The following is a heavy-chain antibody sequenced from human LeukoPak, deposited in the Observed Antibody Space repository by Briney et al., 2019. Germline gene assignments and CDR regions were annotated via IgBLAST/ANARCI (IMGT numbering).Heavy chain of an antibody. Sequence: PGGSLRLSCAASGFTFSSYAMSWVRQAPGKGLEWVSAISGSGGSTYYADSVKGRFTISRDNSKNTLYLQMNSLRAEDTAVYYCAKNPSSYCGGDCYSDYGGRGTLVTVSA. CDR1: GFTFSSYA. D-gene: IGHD2-21*01. J-gene: IGHJ4*02. CDR3: AKNPSSYCGGDCYSDY. CDR2: ISGSGGST. V-gene: IGHV3-23*01.